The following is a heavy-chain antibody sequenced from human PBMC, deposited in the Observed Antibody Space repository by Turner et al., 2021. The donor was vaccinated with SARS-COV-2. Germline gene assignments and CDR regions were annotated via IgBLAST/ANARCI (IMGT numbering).Heavy chain of an antibody. J-gene: IGHJ4*02. CDR1: GFTLADYA. D-gene: IGHD2-15*01. Sequence: EVQLVESGGGVVQTGGSLRLSCAASGFTLADYAMHCVRQAPGKGLEWVSLSSGDGGGTYYVDSVKGRFTISRDNSKNSLYLQMNSLRTEDTALYYCAKDPGYCSGGSCYSRTYFDYWGQGTLVTVSS. CDR3: AKDPGYCSGGSCYSRTYFDY. CDR2: SSGDGGGT. V-gene: IGHV3-43*02.